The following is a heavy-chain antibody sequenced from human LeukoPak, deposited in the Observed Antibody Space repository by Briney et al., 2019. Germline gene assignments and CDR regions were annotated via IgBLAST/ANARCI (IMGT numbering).Heavy chain of an antibody. J-gene: IGHJ4*02. CDR3: AKGSGSYYFRDSYFDY. CDR1: GFTFSSYA. D-gene: IGHD1-26*01. V-gene: IGHV3-23*01. CDR2: ISGSGGST. Sequence: GGSLRLSCAASGFTFSSYAMSWVRQAPGKGLEWVSAISGSGGSTYYADSVKGRFTISRDNSKNTLYLQMNSLRAEDTAVYYCAKGSGSYYFRDSYFDYWGQGTLVTVSS.